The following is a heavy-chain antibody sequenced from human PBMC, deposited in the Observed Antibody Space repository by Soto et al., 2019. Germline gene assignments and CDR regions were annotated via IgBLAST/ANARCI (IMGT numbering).Heavy chain of an antibody. V-gene: IGHV4-34*01. D-gene: IGHD6-19*01. CDR3: ARGYGWNFDY. CDR1: GGSFSGYY. CDR2: VNHSGST. J-gene: IGHJ4*02. Sequence: SETLSLTCAVYGGSFSGYYWSWIRQPPGKGLEWIGEVNHSGSTNYNPSLKSRVTISVDTSKNQFSLKLSSVTAADTAVYYCARGYGWNFDYWGQGTLXTVSS.